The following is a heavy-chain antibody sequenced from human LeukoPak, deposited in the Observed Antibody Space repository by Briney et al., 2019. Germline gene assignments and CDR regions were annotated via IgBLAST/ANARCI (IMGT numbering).Heavy chain of an antibody. V-gene: IGHV4-61*02. J-gene: IGHJ4*02. CDR2: IYTSGST. D-gene: IGHD3-10*01. CDR3: ARWRSGSLDY. CDR1: GGSISSGSYY. Sequence: SQTLSLTCTVSGGSISSGSYYWSWIRQPAGKGLEWIGRIYTSGSTNYNPSLKSRVTISVDTSKNQFSLKLSSVTAADTAVYYCARWRSGSLDYWGQGTLVTVSS.